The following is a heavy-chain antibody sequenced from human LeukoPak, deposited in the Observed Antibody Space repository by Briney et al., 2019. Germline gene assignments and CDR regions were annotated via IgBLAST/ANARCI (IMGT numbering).Heavy chain of an antibody. J-gene: IGHJ1*01. CDR3: ARGYDYLYAEYFQH. Sequence: ASVKVPCKASGYTFTSYDINWVRQATGQGLEWMGWMNPNSGNTGYAQKFQGRVTMTRNTSIGTAYMELSSLRSEDTAVYYCARGYDYLYAEYFQHWGQGTLVTVSS. D-gene: IGHD4-11*01. CDR2: MNPNSGNT. CDR1: GYTFTSYD. V-gene: IGHV1-8*01.